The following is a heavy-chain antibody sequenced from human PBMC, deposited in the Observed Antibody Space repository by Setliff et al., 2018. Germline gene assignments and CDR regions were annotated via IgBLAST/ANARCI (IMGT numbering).Heavy chain of an antibody. CDR1: GGTFSSYG. CDR2: TIPMFGTT. V-gene: IGHV1-69*05. CDR3: VREGVDSRAATDYRYYMDV. D-gene: IGHD3-22*01. Sequence: SVKVSCKAPGGTFSSYGISWVRQAPGQGLEWMGGTIPMFGTTDYARKFQGRVTIITDESTSTAYMQLSSLGSEDTAVYYCVREGVDSRAATDYRYYMDVWGKGTTVTVSS. J-gene: IGHJ6*03.